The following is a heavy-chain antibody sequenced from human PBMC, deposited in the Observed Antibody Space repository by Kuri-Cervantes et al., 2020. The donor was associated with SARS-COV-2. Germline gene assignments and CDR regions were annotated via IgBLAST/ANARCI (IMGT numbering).Heavy chain of an antibody. J-gene: IGHJ1*01. CDR3: ASPGYSSGWDEYFQH. V-gene: IGHV4-39*01. CDR1: GDSVSSKTYY. D-gene: IGHD6-19*01. Sequence: GSLRLSCSVSGDSVSSKTYYWGWIRQSPGKGLEWIGSVYYTGCAYYNPPLKSRATLSVDTSKNQVSLKLSSVTAADTAVYYCASPGYSSGWDEYFQHWGQGTLVTVSS. CDR2: VYYTGCA.